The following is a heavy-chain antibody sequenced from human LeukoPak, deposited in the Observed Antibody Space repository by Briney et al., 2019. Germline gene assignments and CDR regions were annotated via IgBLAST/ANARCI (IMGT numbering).Heavy chain of an antibody. D-gene: IGHD2-15*01. Sequence: SETLSLTCAVSGYSISSGYYWGWIRQPPGKGLGWIGSIYHSGSTYYNPSLKSRVTISVDTSKNQFSLKLSSVTAADTAVYYCARHEVVVAATQGWFDPWGQGTLVTVSS. J-gene: IGHJ5*02. CDR1: GYSISSGYY. CDR3: ARHEVVVAATQGWFDP. CDR2: IYHSGST. V-gene: IGHV4-38-2*01.